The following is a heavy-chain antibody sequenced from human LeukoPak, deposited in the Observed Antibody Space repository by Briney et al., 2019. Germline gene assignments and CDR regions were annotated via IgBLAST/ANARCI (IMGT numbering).Heavy chain of an antibody. Sequence: PSETLSLTCAVYGGSFSGYYWSWIRQPPGKGLEWIGEINHSGSTNYNPSLKSRVTILADTSKNQFSLKLSSVTAADTAVYYCARGPLRSGYYRPNWFGPWGQGTLVTVSS. D-gene: IGHD3-3*01. CDR1: GGSFSGYY. CDR3: ARGPLRSGYYRPNWFGP. CDR2: INHSGST. V-gene: IGHV4-34*01. J-gene: IGHJ5*02.